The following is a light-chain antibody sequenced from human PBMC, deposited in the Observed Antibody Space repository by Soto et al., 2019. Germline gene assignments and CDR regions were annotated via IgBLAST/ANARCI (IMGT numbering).Light chain of an antibody. V-gene: IGKV3-20*01. J-gene: IGKJ1*01. CDR1: QSVSSSY. Sequence: EIGLTQSPGTLSLSPGERATLSCRASQSVSSSYLAWYQQKPGQAPRLLIYGASSRATGIPDRFSGSGSGTDFTLTISRLEPEDFEVYYCQQYGSVPLTFGQGTEVEIK. CDR2: GAS. CDR3: QQYGSVPLT.